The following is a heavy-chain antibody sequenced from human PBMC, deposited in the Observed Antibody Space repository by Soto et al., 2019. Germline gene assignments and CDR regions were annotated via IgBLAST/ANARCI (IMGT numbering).Heavy chain of an antibody. CDR3: GMDV. V-gene: IGHV5-51*01. Sequence: PGESLKISCKTSEYIFTNFWIGWVRQMPGKGLEWMGSIHPSDSETRYSPSFQGQVTISGDKSIFTAYLQWSSLKASDTAIYYYGMDVWGQGTTVTVSS. J-gene: IGHJ6*02. CDR1: EYIFTNFW. CDR2: IHPSDSET.